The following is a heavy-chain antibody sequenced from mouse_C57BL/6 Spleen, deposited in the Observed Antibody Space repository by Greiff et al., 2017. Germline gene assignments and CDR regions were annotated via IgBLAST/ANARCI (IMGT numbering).Heavy chain of an antibody. Sequence: VKVVESGAELVKPGASVKLSCKASGYTFTEYTIHWVKQRSGQGLEWIGWFYPGSGSIKYNEKFKDKATLTADKSSSTVYMELSRLTSEDSAVYFCARHEEGFYSKKPLGAMDYWGQGTSVTVSS. V-gene: IGHV1-62-2*01. CDR1: GYTFTEYT. J-gene: IGHJ4*01. D-gene: IGHD2-5*01. CDR3: ARHEEGFYSKKPLGAMDY. CDR2: FYPGSGSI.